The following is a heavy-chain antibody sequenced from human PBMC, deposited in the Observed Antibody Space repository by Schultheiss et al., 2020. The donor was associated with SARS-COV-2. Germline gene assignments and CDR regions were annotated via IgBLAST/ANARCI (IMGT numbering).Heavy chain of an antibody. CDR3: SRDLDCSNGACYEESDY. J-gene: IGHJ4*02. V-gene: IGHV3-33*08. CDR1: GFTFSNYG. CDR2: IWSDGFTK. Sequence: GESLKISCAASGFTFSNYGMHWVRQAPGKGLEWVAVIWSDGFTKYYADSLKGRFTVSRDNSKNTLYLQMNSLRAEDTALYYCSRDLDCSNGACYEESDYWGQGTLVTVSS. D-gene: IGHD2-8*01.